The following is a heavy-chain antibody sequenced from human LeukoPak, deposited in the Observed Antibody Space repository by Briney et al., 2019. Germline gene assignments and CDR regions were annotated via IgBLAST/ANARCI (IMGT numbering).Heavy chain of an antibody. CDR3: ARDLRFGAVAGTAAFDY. CDR2: ISSSSSYI. V-gene: IGHV3-21*01. D-gene: IGHD6-19*01. J-gene: IGHJ4*02. Sequence: GGSLRLSCAASGFTFSSYSMNWVRQAPGKGLEWVSSISSSSSYIYYADSVKGRFTISRDNAKNSLYLQMNSLRAEDTAVYYCARDLRFGAVAGTAAFDYWGQGTLVTVSS. CDR1: GFTFSSYS.